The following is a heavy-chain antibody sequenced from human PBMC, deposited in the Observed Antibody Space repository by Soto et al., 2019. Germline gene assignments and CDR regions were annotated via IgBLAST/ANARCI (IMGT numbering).Heavy chain of an antibody. CDR2: ISSNGGST. CDR3: AKGDYENYYYGRDV. CDR1: GFTFSSYA. Sequence: GGSLRLSCSASGFTFSSYAIHWVRQAPGKGLEYVSAISSNGGSTYYADSVKLRFTISRDNSKNTLYLQMSSLRDEDTAVYYCAKGDYENYYYGRDVWGQGTTVTVSS. V-gene: IGHV3-64D*06. J-gene: IGHJ6*01. D-gene: IGHD3-16*01.